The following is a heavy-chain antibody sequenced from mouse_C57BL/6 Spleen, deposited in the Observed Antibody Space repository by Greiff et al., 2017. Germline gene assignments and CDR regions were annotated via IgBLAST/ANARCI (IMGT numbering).Heavy chain of an antibody. V-gene: IGHV5-4*01. CDR3: ARDALGRRFAY. D-gene: IGHD4-1*01. Sequence: EVKVVESGGGLVKPGGSLKLSCAASGFTFSSYAMSWVRQTPEKRLEWVATISDGGSYTYYPDNVKGRFTISRANAKNNLYLQMSHLTSEDTAMYYCARDALGRRFAYWGQGTLVTVSA. CDR2: ISDGGSYT. CDR1: GFTFSSYA. J-gene: IGHJ3*01.